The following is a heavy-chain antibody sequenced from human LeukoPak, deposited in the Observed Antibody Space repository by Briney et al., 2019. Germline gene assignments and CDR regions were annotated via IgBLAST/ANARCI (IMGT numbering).Heavy chain of an antibody. CDR1: GSTFTSYW. CDR3: ARHSVGGAEFDY. Sequence: GESLQISCQGSGSTFTSYWSGWVRQVPGKGLEWRGIIYPGGSDTRYSPTFRAQVPISAQKSHSAAYLQWSRLKASDTAMYYCARHSVGGAEFDYWGQGTLVTVSS. D-gene: IGHD3-16*01. J-gene: IGHJ4*02. CDR2: IYPGGSDT. V-gene: IGHV5-51*01.